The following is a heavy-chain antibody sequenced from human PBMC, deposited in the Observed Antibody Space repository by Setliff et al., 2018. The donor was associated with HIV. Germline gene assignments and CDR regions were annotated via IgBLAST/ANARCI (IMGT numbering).Heavy chain of an antibody. D-gene: IGHD3-22*01. CDR2: MYHSGNT. V-gene: IGHV4-38-2*02. CDR1: DYSISSGYF. J-gene: IGHJ4*02. CDR3: AREMGYYDSSGYYSKPFDY. Sequence: LSLTCTVSDYSISSGYFWGWIRQPPGKGLEWIGSMYHSGNTYYNPSLKSRVTISVDTSKNQFSLKLSSVTAADTAVYYCAREMGYYDSSGYYSKPFDYWGQGTLVTV.